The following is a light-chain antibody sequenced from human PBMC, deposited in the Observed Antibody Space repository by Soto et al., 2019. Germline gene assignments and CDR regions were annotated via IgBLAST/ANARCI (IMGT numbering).Light chain of an antibody. V-gene: IGLV2-14*01. J-gene: IGLJ2*01. CDR2: EVI. CDR1: SSDVGGYNY. CDR3: SSYTASATVV. Sequence: QSALTQPASVSASPGQSITISCTGTSSDVGGYNYVSWYQQHPGKAPKLIIYEVIYRPSGVSNRFSGSKSGNTASLTISGLQAEDEADYYCSSYTASATVVFGGGTKLTVL.